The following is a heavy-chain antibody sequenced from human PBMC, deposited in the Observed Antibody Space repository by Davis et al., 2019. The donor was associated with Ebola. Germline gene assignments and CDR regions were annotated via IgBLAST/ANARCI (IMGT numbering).Heavy chain of an antibody. D-gene: IGHD6-6*01. CDR3: TRTGGAGIAARRYYGMDV. V-gene: IGHV3-23*01. J-gene: IGHJ6*02. CDR1: GFTFSSYA. CDR2: ISCSGGST. Sequence: GGSLRLSCAASGFTFSSYAMSWVRQAPGKGLEWVSAISCSGGSTYYADSVKGRFTISRDDSKSIAYLQMNSLKTEDTAVYYCTRTGGAGIAARRYYGMDVWGQGTTVTVSS.